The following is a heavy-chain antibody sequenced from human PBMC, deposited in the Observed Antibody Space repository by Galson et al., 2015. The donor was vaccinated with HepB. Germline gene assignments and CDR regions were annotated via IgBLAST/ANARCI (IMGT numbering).Heavy chain of an antibody. D-gene: IGHD3-22*01. CDR1: GGTFSSYT. CDR2: IIPILGIA. J-gene: IGHJ6*02. Sequence: SVKVSCKASGGTFSSYTISWVRQAPGQGLEWMGRIIPILGIANYAQKFQGRVTITADKSTSTAYMELSSLRSEDTAVYYCASPFYYDSSGYHPYYYYGMDVWGQGTTVTVSS. CDR3: ASPFYYDSSGYHPYYYYGMDV. V-gene: IGHV1-69*02.